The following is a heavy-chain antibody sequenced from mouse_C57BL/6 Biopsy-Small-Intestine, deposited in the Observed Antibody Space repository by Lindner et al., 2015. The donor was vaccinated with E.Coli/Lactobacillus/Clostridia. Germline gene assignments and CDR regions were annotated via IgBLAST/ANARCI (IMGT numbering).Heavy chain of an antibody. CDR1: GYTFTSYW. J-gene: IGHJ3*01. Sequence: VQLQESGTVLARPGASVKMSCKASGYTFTSYWIHWVKQRPGQGLDWIGAIYPGNSDTRYKQKFKGKAKLTAVASASTAYMELSSLTNEDSAVYYCTRWVYWFTYWGQGTLVTVS. CDR2: IYPGNSDT. V-gene: IGHV1-5*01. CDR3: TRWVYWFTY.